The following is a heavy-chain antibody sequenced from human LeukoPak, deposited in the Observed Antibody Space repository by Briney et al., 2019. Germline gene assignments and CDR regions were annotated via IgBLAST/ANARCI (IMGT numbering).Heavy chain of an antibody. V-gene: IGHV1-69*01. J-gene: IGHJ4*02. Sequence: SVKVSCKASGGTSSSYAISWVRQAPGQGLEWMGGIIPIFGTANYAQKFQGRVTITADESTSTAYMELSSLRSEDTAVYYCARDQIVVPAAMQDWGQGTLVTVSS. D-gene: IGHD2-2*01. CDR3: ARDQIVVPAAMQD. CDR1: GGTSSSYA. CDR2: IIPIFGTA.